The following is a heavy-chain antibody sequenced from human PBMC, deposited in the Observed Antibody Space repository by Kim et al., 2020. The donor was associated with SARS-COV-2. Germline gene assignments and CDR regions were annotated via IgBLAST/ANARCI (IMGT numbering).Heavy chain of an antibody. J-gene: IGHJ4*02. Sequence: YNPALKSRVTISVDTSKNQFSLKLSSVTAADTAVYYCARVGDTAMVFDYWGQGTLVTVSS. CDR3: ARVGDTAMVFDY. D-gene: IGHD5-18*01. V-gene: IGHV4-59*01.